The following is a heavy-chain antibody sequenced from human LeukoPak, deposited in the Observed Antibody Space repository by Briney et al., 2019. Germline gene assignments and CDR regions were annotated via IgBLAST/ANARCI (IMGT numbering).Heavy chain of an antibody. V-gene: IGHV1-69*05. D-gene: IGHD4-17*01. CDR3: ARNGEDELPIDY. CDR1: GYTFTSYY. CDR2: ITPIFGTA. J-gene: IGHJ4*02. Sequence: ASVKVSCKASGYTFTSYYMHWVRQAPGQGLEWMGRITPIFGTANYAQKFQGRVTITTDESTSTAYMELSSLRSEDTAVYYCARNGEDELPIDYWGQGTLVTVSS.